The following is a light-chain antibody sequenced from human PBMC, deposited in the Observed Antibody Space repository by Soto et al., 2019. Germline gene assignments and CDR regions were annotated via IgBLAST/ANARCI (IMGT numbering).Light chain of an antibody. J-gene: IGLJ3*02. CDR1: SSNIGAGYD. CDR2: GNS. Sequence: QSVLTQPPSVSGAPGQRVTISCTGSSSNIGAGYDVHWYQQLPGTAPKLLIYGNSNRPSGVPDRFSGSKSGTSASLAITGLRAEEGADYYCQSYDSSRSGVFGGGTKLTVL. CDR3: QSYDSSRSGV. V-gene: IGLV1-40*01.